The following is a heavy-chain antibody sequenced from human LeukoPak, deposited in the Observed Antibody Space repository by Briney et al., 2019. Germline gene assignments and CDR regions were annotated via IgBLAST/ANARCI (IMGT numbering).Heavy chain of an antibody. CDR3: AKVSRDGLVDAFDI. J-gene: IGHJ3*02. CDR1: GFTFSSYG. Sequence: GGSLRLSCAASGFTFSSYGMHWVRQAPGKGLEWVAVTWYDGSNKYYADSVKGRFTISRDNSKNTLYLQMNSLRAEDTAVYYCAKVSRDGLVDAFDIWGQGTMVTVSS. D-gene: IGHD5-24*01. V-gene: IGHV3-33*06. CDR2: TWYDGSNK.